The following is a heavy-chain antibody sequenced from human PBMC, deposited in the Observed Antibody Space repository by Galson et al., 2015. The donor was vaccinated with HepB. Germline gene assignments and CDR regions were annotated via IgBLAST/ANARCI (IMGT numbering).Heavy chain of an antibody. J-gene: IGHJ6*02. Sequence: SVKVSCKASGYTFTTYYIHWVRQAPGQGLEWMGIINSSGGSTSYAQKFRGRVTMTGDTSTSTVYMHLSSLRSEDTAVYYCARRITGTTGGMDVWGQGTTVTVSS. CDR1: GYTFTTYY. D-gene: IGHD1-20*01. CDR2: INSSGGST. CDR3: ARRITGTTGGMDV. V-gene: IGHV1-46*01.